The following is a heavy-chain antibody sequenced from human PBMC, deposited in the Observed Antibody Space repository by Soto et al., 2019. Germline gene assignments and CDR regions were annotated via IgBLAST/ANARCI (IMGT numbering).Heavy chain of an antibody. CDR2: IYYSGST. CDR3: ARVLVPTRWFDP. D-gene: IGHD6-13*01. V-gene: IGHV4-39*01. CDR1: GCSISSSSYY. J-gene: IGHJ5*02. Sequence: QLQLKESGPGLVKPSETLSLTCTVSGCSISSSSYYWGWIRQPPGKGLEWIGSIYYSGSTYYNPSLKSRVTISVDTSKNQFSLKLSSVTAADTAVYYCARVLVPTRWFDPWGQGTLVTVSS.